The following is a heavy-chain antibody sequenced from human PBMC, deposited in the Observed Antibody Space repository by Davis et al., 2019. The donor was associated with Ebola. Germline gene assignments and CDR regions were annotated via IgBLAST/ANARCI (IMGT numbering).Heavy chain of an antibody. J-gene: IGHJ4*02. Sequence: PGGSLRLSCAASGFTVSSNYMSWVRQAPGKGLEWVSVIYSGGSTYYADSVKGRFTISRDNSKNTLYLQMDSLRAEDTAVYYCARSSGWPLYFDYWGQGTLVTVSS. D-gene: IGHD6-19*01. CDR2: IYSGGST. CDR3: ARSSGWPLYFDY. CDR1: GFTVSSNY. V-gene: IGHV3-66*01.